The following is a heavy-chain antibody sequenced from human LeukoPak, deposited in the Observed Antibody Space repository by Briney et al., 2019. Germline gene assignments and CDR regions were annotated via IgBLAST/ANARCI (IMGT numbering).Heavy chain of an antibody. CDR3: ARDYGYYYDSSGYYPGYFDY. CDR1: GFTFSSSA. D-gene: IGHD3-22*01. J-gene: IGHJ4*02. CDR2: ISYDGSNK. V-gene: IGHV3-30-3*01. Sequence: PGGSLRLSCAASGFTFSSSAMSWVRQAPGKGLEWVAVISYDGSNKYYADSVKGRFTISRDNSKNTLYLQMNSLRAEDTAVYYCARDYGYYYDSSGYYPGYFDYWGQGTLVTVSS.